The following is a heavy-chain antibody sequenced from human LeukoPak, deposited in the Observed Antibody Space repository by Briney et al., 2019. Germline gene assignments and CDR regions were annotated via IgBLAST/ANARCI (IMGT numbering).Heavy chain of an antibody. Sequence: SETLSLTCTVSGGSISSDYWSWIRQPPGKGLEWIGYIYTSRSINYNPSLKSRVTISLDTSKNQVSLKLSSVTAADTAVYYCAIRSGRNYYGVDVWGQGTTVTVS. D-gene: IGHD1-26*01. CDR3: AIRSGRNYYGVDV. V-gene: IGHV4-4*09. CDR1: GGSISSDY. J-gene: IGHJ6*02. CDR2: IYTSRSI.